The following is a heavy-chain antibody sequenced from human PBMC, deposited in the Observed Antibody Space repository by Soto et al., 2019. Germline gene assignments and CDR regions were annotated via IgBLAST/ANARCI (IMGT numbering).Heavy chain of an antibody. CDR1: GYRVTIFV. V-gene: IGHV1-18*01. J-gene: IGHJ4*02. Sequence: SVAICSTSCGYRVTIFVITGVRKTPEQGLEWMGCVSGYSDKRDYSRKLQDRITLTADPSTTTSYMELRSLTSDDTAVYYCARGWGKYFGVNDFWGQGTLVTVSS. D-gene: IGHD2-8*01. CDR2: VSGYSDKR. CDR3: ARGWGKYFGVNDF.